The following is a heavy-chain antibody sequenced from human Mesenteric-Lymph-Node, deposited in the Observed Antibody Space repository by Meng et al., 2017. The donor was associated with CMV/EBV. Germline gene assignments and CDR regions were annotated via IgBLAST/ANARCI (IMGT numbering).Heavy chain of an antibody. Sequence: QVQLQESGPGLVKPSETLSLTCIVSGVSVTSGAYHWSWIRQSPGKVLEWIGYIYGTGITIYNPSLKRRVTILLETSKNQFSLKLNSVTTADTAVYYCAKSRSSTPGIVDDWGQGTLVTVSS. V-gene: IGHV4-61*08. CDR2: IYGTGIT. D-gene: IGHD2/OR15-2a*01. CDR3: AKSRSSTPGIVDD. CDR1: GVSVTSGAYH. J-gene: IGHJ4*02.